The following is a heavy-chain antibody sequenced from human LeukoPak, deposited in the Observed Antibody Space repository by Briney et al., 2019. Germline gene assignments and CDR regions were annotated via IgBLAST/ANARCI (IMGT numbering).Heavy chain of an antibody. D-gene: IGHD4-17*01. Sequence: GASVKVSCKVSGYTLTELSMHWVRQAPGKGLEWMGGFDPEDGETICAQKFQGRVTMTEDTSTDTAYMELSSLRSEDTAVYYCATAFYGDYAEYGMDVWGQGTTVTVSS. CDR2: FDPEDGET. CDR3: ATAFYGDYAEYGMDV. J-gene: IGHJ6*02. V-gene: IGHV1-24*01. CDR1: GYTLTELS.